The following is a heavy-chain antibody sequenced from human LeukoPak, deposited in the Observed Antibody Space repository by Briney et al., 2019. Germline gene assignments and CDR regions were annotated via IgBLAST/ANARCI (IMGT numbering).Heavy chain of an antibody. Sequence: SETLSLTCTVSGGSISSYYWSWIRQPPGEGLEWIGFIYYSGSTNQNPSLKSRVTMSVDTSKNQFFLRLSSVTAADTAVYYCASSSAMVIHPFDYWGQGTLVTVSS. CDR2: IYYSGST. CDR1: GGSISSYY. V-gene: IGHV4-59*08. D-gene: IGHD5-18*01. CDR3: ASSSAMVIHPFDY. J-gene: IGHJ4*02.